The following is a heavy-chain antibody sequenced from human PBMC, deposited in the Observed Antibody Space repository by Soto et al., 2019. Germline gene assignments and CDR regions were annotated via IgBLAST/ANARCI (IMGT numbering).Heavy chain of an antibody. Sequence: LRLSCAASGFTLNDYAMHWVRQVPGKGLEWVSGISWNSGYIGYADSVKGRFTISRDNAKNSLYLQWSSLKASDTAMYYCARQEPDYYYYYGMDVWGQGTTVTVSS. CDR2: ISWNSGYI. D-gene: IGHD1-1*01. J-gene: IGHJ6*02. V-gene: IGHV3-9*01. CDR3: ARQEPDYYYYYGMDV. CDR1: GFTLNDYA.